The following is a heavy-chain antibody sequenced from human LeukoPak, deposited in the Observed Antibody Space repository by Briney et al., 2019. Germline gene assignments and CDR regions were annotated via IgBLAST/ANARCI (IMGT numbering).Heavy chain of an antibody. V-gene: IGHV4-39*01. CDR3: ARGRGIAAAGTNYMDV. CDR1: GGSISSSSYY. D-gene: IGHD6-13*01. CDR2: IYYSGST. J-gene: IGHJ6*03. Sequence: PSETLSLTCTVSGGSISSSSYYWGWIRQPPGKGLEWIGSIYYSGSTYYNPSLKSRVTISVDTSKNQFSLKLSSVTAADTAVYYCARGRGIAAAGTNYMDVWGKGTTVTVSS.